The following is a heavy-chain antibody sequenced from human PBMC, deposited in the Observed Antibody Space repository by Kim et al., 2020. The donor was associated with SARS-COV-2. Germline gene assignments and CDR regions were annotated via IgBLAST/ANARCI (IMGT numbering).Heavy chain of an antibody. D-gene: IGHD6-6*01. V-gene: IGHV3-30*02. J-gene: IGHJ6*02. CDR3: AKAGVQYGMDV. Sequence: YYADSVQGRFTISRDNSKHPLDLQMNSLRAEDTAVYYCAKAGVQYGMDVWGQGTTVTVSS.